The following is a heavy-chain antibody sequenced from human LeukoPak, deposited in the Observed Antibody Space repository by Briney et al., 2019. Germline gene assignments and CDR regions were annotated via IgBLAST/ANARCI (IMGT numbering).Heavy chain of an antibody. Sequence: SESLSLTCTVSGGSISSYYWSWIRPPAGKGLEWIGRIYTSGSTNYNPSLKSRVTMSVDTSKNQFSLKLSSVTAADTAVYYCAREVPRYCSGGSCLKNAFDIWGQGTMVTVSS. V-gene: IGHV4-4*07. CDR1: GGSISSYY. J-gene: IGHJ3*02. CDR2: IYTSGST. CDR3: AREVPRYCSGGSCLKNAFDI. D-gene: IGHD2-15*01.